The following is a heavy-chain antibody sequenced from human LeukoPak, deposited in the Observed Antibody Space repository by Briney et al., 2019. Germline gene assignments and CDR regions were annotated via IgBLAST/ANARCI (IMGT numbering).Heavy chain of an antibody. CDR2: SYYSGST. V-gene: IGHV4-59*01. Sequence: SETLSLTCTVSGGSISSYYWSWIRQPPGKGLEWGGYSYYSGSTTYNPSLKSRVTISVDTSKNQFSLKLSSVTAADTAVYYCARGRITTVRGVIRYYYGMDVWGQGTTVTVSS. CDR3: ARGRITTVRGVIRYYYGMDV. D-gene: IGHD3-10*01. J-gene: IGHJ6*02. CDR1: GGSISSYY.